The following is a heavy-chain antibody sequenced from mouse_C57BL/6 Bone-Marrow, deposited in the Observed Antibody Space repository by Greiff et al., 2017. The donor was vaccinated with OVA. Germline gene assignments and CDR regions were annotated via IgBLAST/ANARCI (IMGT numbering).Heavy chain of an antibody. CDR3: ARKGIYYDYDVGYFDY. CDR2: IDPSDSET. CDR1: GYTFTSYW. Sequence: QVQLQQPGAELVKPGASVKMSCKASGYTFTSYWITWVKQRPIQGLEWIGNIDPSDSETHYNQKFKDKATLTVDKSSSTAYMQLSSLTSEDSAVYYCARKGIYYDYDVGYFDYWGQGTTLTVSS. J-gene: IGHJ2*01. D-gene: IGHD2-4*01. V-gene: IGHV1-52*01.